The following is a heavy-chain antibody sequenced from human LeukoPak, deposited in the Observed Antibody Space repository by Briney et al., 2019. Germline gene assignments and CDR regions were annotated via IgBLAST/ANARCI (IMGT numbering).Heavy chain of an antibody. CDR1: GFNFKYVW. V-gene: IGHV3-15*01. CDR3: TTERNWELLRPYGLDI. CDR2: IRTSIEGERR. Sequence: GGSLRLSCAASGFNFKYVWMNWVRQAPGKGLEWVGRIRTSIEGERRGYPPPVKGRFTISRDDSKTTLYLQMNGLETEDSGVYYCTTERNWELLRPYGLDIWGQGTTVTVSS. D-gene: IGHD7-27*01. J-gene: IGHJ6*02.